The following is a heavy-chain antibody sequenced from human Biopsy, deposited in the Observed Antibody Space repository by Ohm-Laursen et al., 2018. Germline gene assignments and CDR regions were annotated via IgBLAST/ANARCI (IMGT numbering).Heavy chain of an antibody. CDR2: VYYSGST. CDR1: GGSFSGYY. Sequence: GTLSLTCAVYGGSFSGYYWSWIRQPPGKGLEWIGHVYYSGSTFYNSSLESRVTVSVDTSKNQFHLRLTSMSASDTAVYYCARHSLDDFWSGAHYYFDYWGLGTLVTVSS. CDR3: ARHSLDDFWSGAHYYFDY. D-gene: IGHD3-3*01. J-gene: IGHJ4*02. V-gene: IGHV4-34*01.